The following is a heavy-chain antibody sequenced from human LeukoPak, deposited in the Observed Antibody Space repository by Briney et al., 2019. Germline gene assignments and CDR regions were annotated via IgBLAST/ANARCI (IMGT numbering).Heavy chain of an antibody. CDR3: AGQVDY. CDR1: GGSITTYY. V-gene: IGHV4-59*01. Sequence: SETLSLTCLVSGGSITTYYWSWVRQPPGKGLEWIGYIHYNGNTTYNPFLKSRVTISLDTSKNHFSLKLSSVTAADTAVYYCAGQVDYWGQGALVTVSS. J-gene: IGHJ4*02. CDR2: IHYNGNT.